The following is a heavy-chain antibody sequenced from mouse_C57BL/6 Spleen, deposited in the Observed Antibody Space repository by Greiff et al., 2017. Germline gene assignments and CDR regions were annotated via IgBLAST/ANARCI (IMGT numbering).Heavy chain of an antibody. CDR2: ISSGGDYI. V-gene: IGHV5-9-1*02. D-gene: IGHD2-1*01. CDR1: GFTFSSYA. Sequence: EVKLQESGEGLVKPGGSLKLSCAASGFTFSSYAMSWVRQTPEKRLEWVAYISSGGDYIYYADTVKGRFTISRDNARNTLYLQMSSLKSEDTAMYYCTRVYYGNYVPMDYWGQGTSVTVSS. CDR3: TRVYYGNYVPMDY. J-gene: IGHJ4*01.